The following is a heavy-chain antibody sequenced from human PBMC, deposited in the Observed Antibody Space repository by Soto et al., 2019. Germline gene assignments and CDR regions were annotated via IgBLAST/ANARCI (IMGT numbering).Heavy chain of an antibody. CDR3: AREYSNSPEAFDL. J-gene: IGHJ4*02. D-gene: IGHD6-6*01. Sequence: YETLSLPCSVSPGCVNSDYYYWSWIRHPQGKGREWLGYIYYSRSTNYYPSLRSRVTKSLDASRNQFSLKLSSVTAADTAVFYCAREYSNSPEAFDLCGQGFLGTVCS. CDR1: PGCVNSDYYY. CDR2: IYYSRST. V-gene: IGHV4-61*01.